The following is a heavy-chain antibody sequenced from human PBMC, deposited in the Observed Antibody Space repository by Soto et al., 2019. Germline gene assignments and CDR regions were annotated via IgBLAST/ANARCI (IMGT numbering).Heavy chain of an antibody. J-gene: IGHJ5*02. CDR2: IYHSGGT. V-gene: IGHV4-38-2*02. CDR3: ARVGPYCGGDCYSPPP. D-gene: IGHD2-21*02. Sequence: PSETLSLTCTVSGYSIRNGYYWGWIRQPPGKGLEWIGTIYHSGGTYYNPSLKSRVTISVDASENHFPLKLSSVTAADTAVYYCARVGPYCGGDCYSPPPWGQGTLVTVSS. CDR1: GYSIRNGYY.